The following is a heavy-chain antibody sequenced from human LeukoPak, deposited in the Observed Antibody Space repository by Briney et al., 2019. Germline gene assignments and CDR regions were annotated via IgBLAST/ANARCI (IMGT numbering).Heavy chain of an antibody. CDR3: ARGGSSGYYNHFDY. D-gene: IGHD3-22*01. CDR2: ISGSGGST. J-gene: IGHJ4*02. Sequence: PGVSLRLSCAASGFTFSSYAMSWVRQAPGKGLEWVSTISGSGGSTYYADSVKGRFTISRDNSKNTLYLQMNSLGAEDTAVYYCARGGSSGYYNHFDYWGQGTLVTVSS. V-gene: IGHV3-23*01. CDR1: GFTFSSYA.